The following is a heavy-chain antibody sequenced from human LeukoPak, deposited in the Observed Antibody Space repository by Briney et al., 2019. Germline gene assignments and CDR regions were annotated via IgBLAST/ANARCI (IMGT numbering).Heavy chain of an antibody. Sequence: ASVKVSCKASGGTFSSYAISWVRQAPGQGLEWMGIINPSGGSTSYAQKFQGRVTMTRDTSTSTVYMELSSLRSEDTAVYYCARSRSYVYYYYIDVWGKGATVTVSS. CDR1: GGTFSSYA. J-gene: IGHJ6*03. CDR2: INPSGGST. CDR3: ARSRSYVYYYYIDV. V-gene: IGHV1-46*01. D-gene: IGHD1-26*01.